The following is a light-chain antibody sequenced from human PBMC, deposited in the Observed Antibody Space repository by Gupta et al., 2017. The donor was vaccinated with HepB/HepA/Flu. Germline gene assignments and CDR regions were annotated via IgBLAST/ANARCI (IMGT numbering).Light chain of an antibody. CDR1: QSVSSSY. CDR2: GAS. V-gene: IGKV3-20*01. CDR3: QQYGSSSFT. Sequence: VLTQSPGTLSLSPGERATLSCRASQSVSSSYLAWYQQKPGQAPRLLIYGASSRASGIPDSFSGSGSGTDFTLTISRLDPEDFAVYYCQQYGSSSFTFGPGTKVDVK. J-gene: IGKJ3*01.